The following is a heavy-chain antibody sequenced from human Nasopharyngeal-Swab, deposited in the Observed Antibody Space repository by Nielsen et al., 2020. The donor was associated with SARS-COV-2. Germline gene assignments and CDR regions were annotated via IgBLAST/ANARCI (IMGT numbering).Heavy chain of an antibody. J-gene: IGHJ1*01. Sequence: SLKISCAASGFTFDDYAMHWVRQAPGKGLEWVSGISWNSGSIGYADSVKGRFTISRDNAKNSLYLQMNGLRAEDTALYYCAITVAGRAEYFQHWGQGTLVTVSS. CDR1: GFTFDDYA. V-gene: IGHV3-9*01. D-gene: IGHD6-19*01. CDR3: AITVAGRAEYFQH. CDR2: ISWNSGSI.